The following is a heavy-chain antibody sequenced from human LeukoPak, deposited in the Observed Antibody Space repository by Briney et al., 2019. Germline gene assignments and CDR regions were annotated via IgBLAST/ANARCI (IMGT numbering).Heavy chain of an antibody. V-gene: IGHV4-39*07. CDR3: ARIGFAGYYMDV. D-gene: IGHD2-21*01. CDR1: GGSISSSSYY. J-gene: IGHJ6*03. CDR2: IYTSGST. Sequence: SETLSLTCTVSGGSISSSSYYWGWIRQPPGKGLEWIGRIYTSGSTNYNPSLKSRVTMSVDTSKNQFSLKLSSVTAADTAVYYCARIGFAGYYMDVWGKGTTVTVSS.